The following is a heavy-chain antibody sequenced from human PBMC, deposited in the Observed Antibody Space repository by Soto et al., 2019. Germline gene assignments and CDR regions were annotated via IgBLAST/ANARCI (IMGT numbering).Heavy chain of an antibody. V-gene: IGHV4-4*07. CDR2: IYATGTT. D-gene: IGHD1-1*01. Sequence: SWTLSLTCTVSGACSSGLYWSWIRKSAGKGLEWIGLIYATGTTDYNPSLKSRVMMSVDTSKKQFSLKLRSVTAADTAVYYCVRDGTKTLRDWFDPWGQGMSVTVSP. J-gene: IGHJ5*02. CDR3: VRDGTKTLRDWFDP. CDR1: GACSSGLY.